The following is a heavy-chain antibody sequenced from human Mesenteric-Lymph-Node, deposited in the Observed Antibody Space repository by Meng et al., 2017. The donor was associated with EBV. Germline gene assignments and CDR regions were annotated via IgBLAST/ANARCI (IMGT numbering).Heavy chain of an antibody. CDR3: ARVGYTTTWYWQSLFDH. CDR1: GYTFTPYA. Sequence: QVQLVQSGSELKEPXXSAMVSCTASGYTFTPYAMNWVRQAPGQGPEWMGWINTNTGDRTYAQDFTGRFVFSLDTSVSTAYLQISSLKAEDTAVYYCARVGYTTTWYWQSLFDHGDLGPRVTVSS. D-gene: IGHD2-8*02. CDR2: INTNTGDR. J-gene: IGHJ4*02. V-gene: IGHV7-4-1*02.